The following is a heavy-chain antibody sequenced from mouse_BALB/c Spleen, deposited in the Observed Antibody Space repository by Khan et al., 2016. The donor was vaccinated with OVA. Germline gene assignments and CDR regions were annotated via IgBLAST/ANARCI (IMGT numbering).Heavy chain of an antibody. D-gene: IGHD1-1*01. J-gene: IGHJ3*01. CDR2: INPTTDYT. Sequence: QVQLKESGAELAKPGASVKMSCKASGYTFTSYWMHWVKQRPGQGLEWIGYINPTTDYTEYNQIFKDKATLTADKSSSTAYMQLSSLTSEDSAVYYCVNRGSSSAWFTYWGQGTLVTVSA. V-gene: IGHV1-7*01. CDR3: VNRGSSSAWFTY. CDR1: GYTFTSYW.